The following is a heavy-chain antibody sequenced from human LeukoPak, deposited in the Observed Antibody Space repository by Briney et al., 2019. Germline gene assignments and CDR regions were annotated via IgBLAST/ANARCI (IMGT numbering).Heavy chain of an antibody. CDR1: GFIFRSYG. J-gene: IGHJ4*02. V-gene: IGHV3-33*01. CDR2: IWYDGSNE. CDR3: ARDSWQLAPDH. D-gene: IGHD6-6*01. Sequence: GGSLRLSCAASGFIFRSYGMHWVRQAPGKGLEWVAVIWYDGSNEYYIDSVKGRFTISRDNSKNTLYLHMNSLRAEDTAVYYCARDSWQLAPDHWGRGTLVTVSS.